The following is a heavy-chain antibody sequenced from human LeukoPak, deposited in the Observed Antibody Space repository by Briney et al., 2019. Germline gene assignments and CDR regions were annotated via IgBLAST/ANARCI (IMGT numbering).Heavy chain of an antibody. CDR2: IYYSGST. CDR3: ARKYYYDSSGYYRSYYFDY. D-gene: IGHD3-22*01. Sequence: SETLSLTCTVSGGSISISNSYWVWIRQHPGKGLEWVGYIYYSGSTYYNPSLKSRVTISVDTSKNQFSLKLSSVTAADTAVYYCARKYYYDSSGYYRSYYFDYWGQGTLVTVSS. V-gene: IGHV4-31*03. CDR1: GGSISISNSY. J-gene: IGHJ4*02.